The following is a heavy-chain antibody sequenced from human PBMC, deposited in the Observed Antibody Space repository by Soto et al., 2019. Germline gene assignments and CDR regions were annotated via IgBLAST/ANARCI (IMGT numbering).Heavy chain of an antibody. CDR1: GYTFTTYG. V-gene: IGHV1-18*01. CDR3: ARDGDVNTAMGRSSGY. Sequence: QVQLVQSGAEVKKPGASVKVSCKASGYTFTTYGISWVRQAPGQGLEWMGWISTYNGNTNYAQKVQGRVTMTTDTSTSTAYMELRSLRSDDTAVYYCARDGDVNTAMGRSSGYWGQGTLVTVSS. CDR2: ISTYNGNT. D-gene: IGHD7-27*01. J-gene: IGHJ4*02.